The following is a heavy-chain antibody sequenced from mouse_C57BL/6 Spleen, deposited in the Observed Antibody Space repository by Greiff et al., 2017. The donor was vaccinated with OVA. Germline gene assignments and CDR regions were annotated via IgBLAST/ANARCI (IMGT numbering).Heavy chain of an antibody. Sequence: VKLVESGAELVRPGASVTLSCKASGYTFTDYEMHWVKQTPVHGLEWIGAIDPETGGTAYNQKFKGKAILTADKSSSTAYMELRSLTSEDSAVYYCTRNGKAWFAYWGQGSLVTVSA. D-gene: IGHD2-1*01. CDR1: GYTFTDYE. CDR3: TRNGKAWFAY. J-gene: IGHJ3*01. CDR2: IDPETGGT. V-gene: IGHV1-15*01.